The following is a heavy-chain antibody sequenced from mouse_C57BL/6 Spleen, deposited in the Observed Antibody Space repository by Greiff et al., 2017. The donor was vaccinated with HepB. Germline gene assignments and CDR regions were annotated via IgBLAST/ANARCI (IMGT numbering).Heavy chain of an antibody. CDR1: GYTFTSYW. CDR3: ERWRVYYAMDY. Sequence: QVQLQQPGAELVKPGASVKLSCKASGYTFTSYWMQWVKQRPGQGLEWIGEIDPSDSYTNYHQKFKGKATLTVDTSSSTAYRQLSSLTSEDSAVYEGERWRVYYAMDYWGQGTSVTGSS. V-gene: IGHV1-50*01. CDR2: IDPSDSYT. J-gene: IGHJ4*01.